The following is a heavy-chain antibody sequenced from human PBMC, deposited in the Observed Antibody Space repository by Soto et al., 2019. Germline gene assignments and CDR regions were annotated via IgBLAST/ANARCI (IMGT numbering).Heavy chain of an antibody. CDR1: GFTFSSYA. V-gene: IGHV3-30-3*01. Sequence: QVQLVESGGGVVQPGRSLRLSCAASGFTFSSYAMHWVRQAPGKGLEWVAVISHDGSNKYYADSVKGRFTISRDNSKNTLYLQMNSLRADDTAVYYCASTLDVWGQGTTVTVSS. J-gene: IGHJ6*02. CDR2: ISHDGSNK. CDR3: ASTLDV.